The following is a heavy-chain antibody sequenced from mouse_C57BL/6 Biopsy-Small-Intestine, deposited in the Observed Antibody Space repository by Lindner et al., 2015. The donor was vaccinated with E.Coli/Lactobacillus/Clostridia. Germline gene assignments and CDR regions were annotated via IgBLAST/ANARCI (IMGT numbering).Heavy chain of an antibody. D-gene: IGHD1-1*01. J-gene: IGHJ4*01. V-gene: IGHV3-5*01. CDR1: GISITTGNYR. CDR2: IYYSGTI. CDR3: ARDYGSYYAMDY. Sequence: VQLQESGPGLVKPSQTVFLTCTVTGISITTGNYRWSWVRQFPGNKLEWIGYIYYSGTITYNPSLTSRTTITRDTPKNQFFLEMNSLTAEDTATYYCARDYGSYYAMDYWGQGTSVTVSS.